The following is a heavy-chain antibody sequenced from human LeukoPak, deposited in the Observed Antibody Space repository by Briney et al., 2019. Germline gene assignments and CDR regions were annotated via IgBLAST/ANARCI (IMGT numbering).Heavy chain of an antibody. V-gene: IGHV3-23*01. CDR3: AKDLSGYSHDAFDI. CDR1: GFTFSNYA. Sequence: GGSLRLSCAASGFTFSNYAITWIRQAPGKGLEWVSEISGSGESTYYGDSVKGRFTISRDNSKNTLYLQMNSLRAGDTAVYYCAKDLSGYSHDAFDIWGQGTMVTVSS. J-gene: IGHJ3*02. D-gene: IGHD3-22*01. CDR2: ISGSGEST.